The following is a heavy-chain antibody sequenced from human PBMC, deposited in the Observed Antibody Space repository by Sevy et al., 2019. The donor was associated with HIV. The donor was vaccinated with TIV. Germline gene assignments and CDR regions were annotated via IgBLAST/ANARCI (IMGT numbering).Heavy chain of an antibody. V-gene: IGHV1-2*02. D-gene: IGHD2-2*02. CDR3: ARVVEPAGIDPYYYGVDV. CDR1: GYTFTDYY. Sequence: ASVKVSCKASGYTFTDYYIHWLRQAPGQGLEWMGWINPKSGGTNYAQKFHGRVTMTRDTSISTAYMELSRLRSDDTAVYYCARVVEPAGIDPYYYGVDVWGPGATVTVSS. J-gene: IGHJ6*02. CDR2: INPKSGGT.